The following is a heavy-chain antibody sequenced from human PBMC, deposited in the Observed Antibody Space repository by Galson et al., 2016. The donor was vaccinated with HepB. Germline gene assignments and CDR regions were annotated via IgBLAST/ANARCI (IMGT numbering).Heavy chain of an antibody. CDR2: ISDNGLRT. CDR1: GFTFSDFY. Sequence: SLRLSCAASGFTFSDFYMSWIRQAPRKGLEWVAFISDNGLRTNYAQSVEGRFTIPSDNARDSLYLQMNTLGVDDTAVYYCARRDSSPDYWGQGTLVTVSS. D-gene: IGHD3-3*01. V-gene: IGHV3-11*04. J-gene: IGHJ4*02. CDR3: ARRDSSPDY.